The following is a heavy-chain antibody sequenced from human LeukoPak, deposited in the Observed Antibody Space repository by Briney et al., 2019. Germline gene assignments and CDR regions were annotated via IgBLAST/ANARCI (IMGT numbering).Heavy chain of an antibody. D-gene: IGHD6-19*01. CDR1: GGSFSGYY. J-gene: IGHJ6*02. V-gene: IGHV4-34*01. Sequence: SETLSLTCAVYGGSFSGYYWTWIRQPPGKGLEWIGEINHSGSTNYNPSLKSRVIISVDTSKNQFSLKLSSVTAADTAVYYCARGGAVAGTLAHYYYYYGMDVWGQGTTVTVSS. CDR3: ARGGAVAGTLAHYYYYYGMDV. CDR2: INHSGST.